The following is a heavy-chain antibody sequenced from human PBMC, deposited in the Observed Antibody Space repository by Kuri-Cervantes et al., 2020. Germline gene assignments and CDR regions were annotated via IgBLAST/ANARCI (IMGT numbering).Heavy chain of an antibody. Sequence: SETLSLTCTVSGGSIRSSNWWSWVRQPPGRGLEWIGEIYHSGSTNYNPSLTSRVIMSVDESNNQFSLKVNSVTAADTAVYYCVTSAYYYDSSGYFDYWGQGTLVTVSS. D-gene: IGHD3-22*01. CDR1: GGSIRSSNW. J-gene: IGHJ4*02. V-gene: IGHV4-4*02. CDR3: VTSAYYYDSSGYFDY. CDR2: IYHSGST.